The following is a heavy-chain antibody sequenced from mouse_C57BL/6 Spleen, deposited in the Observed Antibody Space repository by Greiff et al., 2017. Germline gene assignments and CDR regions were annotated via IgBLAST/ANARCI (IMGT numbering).Heavy chain of an antibody. Sequence: VKLQQSGAELMKPGASVKLSCKATGYTFTGYWIEWVKQRPGHGLEWIGEILPGSGSTNYNEKFKGKATFTADTSSNTAYMQLSSLTTEDSAIYYCARAYYYGSSYDWYFDVWGTGTTVTVAS. J-gene: IGHJ1*03. CDR2: ILPGSGST. CDR1: GYTFTGYW. V-gene: IGHV1-9*01. CDR3: ARAYYYGSSYDWYFDV. D-gene: IGHD1-1*01.